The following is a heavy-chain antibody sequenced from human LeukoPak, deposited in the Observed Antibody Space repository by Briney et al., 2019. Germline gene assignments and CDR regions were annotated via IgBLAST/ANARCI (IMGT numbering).Heavy chain of an antibody. CDR3: ANLPRGDY. V-gene: IGHV3-53*01. CDR2: IYSGGNT. Sequence: GGSLRLSCAASGFTVSRNYMSWVRQAPGKGLEWVSVIYSGGNTYYADFVKGRFTISRDNSKNTLYLQINGLTAEDTAVYYCANLPRGDYWGLGTLVTVSS. D-gene: IGHD3-10*01. CDR1: GFTVSRNY. J-gene: IGHJ4*02.